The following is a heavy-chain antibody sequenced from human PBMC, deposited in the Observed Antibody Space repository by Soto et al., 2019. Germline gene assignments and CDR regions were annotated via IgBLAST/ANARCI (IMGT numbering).Heavy chain of an antibody. CDR1: GASVSSGNYY. Sequence: QVQLQESGPGLVKPSETLSLTCTVSGASVSSGNYYWSWIRQPPGKGLECIGYISYSGSTNYNPSLKSRDTISIHTSKNQFSLKLSSVTAADTAVYYCASGSGSYYAYWGQGTLVTVSS. J-gene: IGHJ4*02. V-gene: IGHV4-61*01. D-gene: IGHD1-26*01. CDR3: ASGSGSYYAY. CDR2: ISYSGST.